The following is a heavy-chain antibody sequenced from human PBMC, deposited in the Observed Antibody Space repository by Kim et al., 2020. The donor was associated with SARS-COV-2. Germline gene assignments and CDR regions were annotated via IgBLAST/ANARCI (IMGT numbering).Heavy chain of an antibody. D-gene: IGHD6-13*01. CDR1: GGSFSGYY. V-gene: IGHV4-34*01. CDR2: INHSGST. CDR3: ARMGAIAAAGRQLDY. J-gene: IGHJ4*02. Sequence: SETLSLTCAVYGGSFSGYYWSWIRQPPGKGLEWIGEINHSGSTNYNPSLKSRVTISVDTSKNQFSLKLSSVTAADTAVYYCARMGAIAAAGRQLDYWGQGTLVTVSS.